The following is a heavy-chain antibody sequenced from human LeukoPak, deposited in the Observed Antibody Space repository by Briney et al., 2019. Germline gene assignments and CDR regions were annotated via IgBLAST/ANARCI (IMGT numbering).Heavy chain of an antibody. CDR2: IYYSWSS. CDR3: ARGPVGGATYYDGDAFDI. Sequence: SETLSLTCTGSGGSMSSYYWSWIRQSPGEGLEWIGYIYYSWSSNYNPSLKSRATISVDTSKNQFSLKLSSVSAVDTAVYYCARGPVGGATYYDGDAFDIWGQGTMVTVSS. CDR1: GGSMSSYY. J-gene: IGHJ3*02. V-gene: IGHV4-59*01. D-gene: IGHD1-26*01.